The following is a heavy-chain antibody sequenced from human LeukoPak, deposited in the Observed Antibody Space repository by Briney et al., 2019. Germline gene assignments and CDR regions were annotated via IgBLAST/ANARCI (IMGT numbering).Heavy chain of an antibody. CDR1: GYTFTSYD. D-gene: IGHD5-24*01. CDR2: MNPNSGNT. Sequence: GASVKVSCKASGYTFTSYDINWVRQATGQGLEWMGWMNPNSGNTGYAQKFQGRVTMTRDTSASTVYMQLSSLRSEDTAMYYCARIRDGYNDAYDIWGQGTVVTVPS. J-gene: IGHJ3*02. CDR3: ARIRDGYNDAYDI. V-gene: IGHV1-8*01.